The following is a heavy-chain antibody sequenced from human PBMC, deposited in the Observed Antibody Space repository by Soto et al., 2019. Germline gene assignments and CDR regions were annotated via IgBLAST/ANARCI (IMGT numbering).Heavy chain of an antibody. CDR2: ISAYNGNT. Sequence: ASVKVSCKASGYTFTSYGISWVRQAPGQGLEWMGWISAYNGNTNYAQKLQGRVTMTTDTSTSTAYMELRSLRSDDTAVYYCARGSYSSGWYAFAFDIWGQGTMVTVSS. CDR3: ARGSYSSGWYAFAFDI. V-gene: IGHV1-18*01. CDR1: GYTFTSYG. D-gene: IGHD6-19*01. J-gene: IGHJ3*02.